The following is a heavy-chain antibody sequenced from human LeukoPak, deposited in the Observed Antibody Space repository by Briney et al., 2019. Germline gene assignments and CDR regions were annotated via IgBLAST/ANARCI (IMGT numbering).Heavy chain of an antibody. Sequence: GGSLRLSCVASGLTFSRYAMTWVRQAPGKGLEWVSAISGGSDRTDYADSVKGRFTISRDNSKNSVFLQMNSLRVEDTAVYYCVKGCLGSCFDGFDLWGQRTMVTVSS. V-gene: IGHV3-23*01. CDR3: VKGCLGSCFDGFDL. CDR1: GLTFSRYA. D-gene: IGHD2-15*01. J-gene: IGHJ3*01. CDR2: ISGGSDRT.